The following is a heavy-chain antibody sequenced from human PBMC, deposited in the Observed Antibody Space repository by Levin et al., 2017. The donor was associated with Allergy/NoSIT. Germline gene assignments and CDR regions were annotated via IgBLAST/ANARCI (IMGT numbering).Heavy chain of an antibody. D-gene: IGHD3-22*01. CDR1: GFSLTTRGMC. V-gene: IGHV2-70*01. CDR2: IDWDDDK. Sequence: ASGPTLVKPTQTLTLTCTFSGFSLTTRGMCVTWIRQPPGKALEWLALIDWDDDKYYSTSLKTRLTISRDTSKNQVVFTMTNMDPVDTATYYCARMSYYDSSGYYIGRGWFDPWGQGTLVTVSS. J-gene: IGHJ5*02. CDR3: ARMSYYDSSGYYIGRGWFDP.